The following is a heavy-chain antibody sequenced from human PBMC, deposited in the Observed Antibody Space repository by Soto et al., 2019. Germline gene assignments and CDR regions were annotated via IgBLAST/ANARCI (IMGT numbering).Heavy chain of an antibody. J-gene: IGHJ3*02. CDR3: ARSNWSSFDI. CDR1: GFTFSTYW. D-gene: IGHD1-1*01. CDR2: IKQDGSEK. Sequence: EVDLVESGGGLVQPGGSLSLSCAASGFTFSTYWMSWVRQAPGKGLEWVANIKQDGSEKYYVDSVKGRFTISRDNARNSLYLQMNSLSAEDTAVYYCARSNWSSFDIWGQGTMVTVSS. V-gene: IGHV3-7*01.